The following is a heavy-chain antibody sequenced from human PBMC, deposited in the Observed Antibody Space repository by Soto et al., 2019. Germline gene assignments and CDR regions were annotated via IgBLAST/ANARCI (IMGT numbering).Heavy chain of an antibody. D-gene: IGHD3-10*01. Sequence: QVQLEQSGAEVKKPGASVKVSCKTSGYTFTSYTLHWVRQAPGQGLEWMGWINAGNGREKYSQRFQDRVSLSTDKSAATAYMELRSLRSKDTAMYFCARGGGWVGEASFDSWGQGTLVTVSS. CDR3: ARGGGWVGEASFDS. V-gene: IGHV1-3*01. CDR1: GYTFTSYT. CDR2: INAGNGRE. J-gene: IGHJ4*02.